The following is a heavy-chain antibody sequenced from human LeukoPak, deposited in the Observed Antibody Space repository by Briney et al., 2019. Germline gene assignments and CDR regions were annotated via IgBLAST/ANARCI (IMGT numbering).Heavy chain of an antibody. CDR3: ARVHYGGNAHWFDY. V-gene: IGHV4-61*02. J-gene: IGHJ4*02. CDR2: IYTSGST. Sequence: SQTLSLTCTVSGGSISSGSYYWSWIRQPAGKGLEWIGRIYTSGSTNYNPSLKSRVTISVDTSKNQFSLKLSSVTAADTAVYYCARVHYGGNAHWFDYWGQGTLVTVSS. D-gene: IGHD4-23*01. CDR1: GGSISSGSYY.